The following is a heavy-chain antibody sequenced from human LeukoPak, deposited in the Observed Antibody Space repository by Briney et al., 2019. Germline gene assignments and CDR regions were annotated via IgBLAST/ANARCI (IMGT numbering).Heavy chain of an antibody. J-gene: IGHJ6*02. Sequence: GGSLRLSCAASGFTFSRYEMNWVRQAPGKGLEWVSYISSSGTTIYYADSVRGRFTISRDNAKNSLSLQMHSLRAEDTAVYYCAREWYSGSFYYGMDVWGQGTTVTVSS. CDR1: GFTFSRYE. CDR2: ISSSGTTI. D-gene: IGHD1-26*01. V-gene: IGHV3-48*03. CDR3: AREWYSGSFYYGMDV.